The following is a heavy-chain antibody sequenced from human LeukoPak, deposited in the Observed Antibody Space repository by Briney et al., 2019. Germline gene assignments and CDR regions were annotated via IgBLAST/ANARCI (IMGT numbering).Heavy chain of an antibody. Sequence: GGSLRLSCVGSGFIFKNDWMHWVRQAPGKGLVWVSRLYSEGGRTYYADSVKGRFTISRDNAKNTLYLQMNSLTVEDTAVYYCSRGLGQPVDSWGQGTLVTVSS. CDR1: GFIFKNDW. CDR3: SRGLGQPVDS. CDR2: LYSEGGRT. J-gene: IGHJ4*02. D-gene: IGHD6-6*01. V-gene: IGHV3-74*01.